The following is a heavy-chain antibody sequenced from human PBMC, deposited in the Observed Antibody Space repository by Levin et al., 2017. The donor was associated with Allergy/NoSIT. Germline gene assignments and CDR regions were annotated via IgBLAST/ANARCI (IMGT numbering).Heavy chain of an antibody. D-gene: IGHD3-10*01. Sequence: PGGSLRLSCVASGFTFNRFEMNWVRQAPGKGLEWISYIRGGATSTVFYAVSVKGRFAISRDNARNSVFLQMSNLRDEDAAVYYCARGGSENYYLNAFDIWGQGTKVTVSS. CDR2: IRGGATSTV. J-gene: IGHJ3*02. CDR3: ARGGSENYYLNAFDI. CDR1: GFTFNRFE. V-gene: IGHV3-48*03.